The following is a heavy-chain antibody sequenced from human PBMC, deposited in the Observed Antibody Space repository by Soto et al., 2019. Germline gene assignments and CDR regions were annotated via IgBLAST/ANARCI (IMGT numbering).Heavy chain of an antibody. Sequence: QITLKESGPTLVKPTQTLTLTCTFSGFSLSTSGVAVGWIRRPPGKALEWLALIYWDDDKRYSPSLKSRLTITKDTSKNQVVLIMTNMDPVDTGTYYCAHWGTTDYFDYWGQGTLVTVSS. CDR1: GFSLSTSGVA. CDR3: AHWGTTDYFDY. J-gene: IGHJ4*02. D-gene: IGHD1-7*01. CDR2: IYWDDDK. V-gene: IGHV2-5*02.